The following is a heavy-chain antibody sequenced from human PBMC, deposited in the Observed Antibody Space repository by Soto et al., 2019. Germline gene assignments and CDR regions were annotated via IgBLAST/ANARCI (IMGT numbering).Heavy chain of an antibody. CDR3: ARGAYSSSWYLSYYYYGMDV. CDR1: DYTFAAYW. J-gene: IGHJ6*02. Sequence: PGESLKISCKGFDYTFAAYWIGWVRQMPGKGLEWMGVINPRDSDVKYSPSFQSQVTISADKSISTAYLQWSSLKASDTAMYYCARGAYSSSWYLSYYYYGMDVWGQGTTVTVSS. V-gene: IGHV5-51*01. D-gene: IGHD6-13*01. CDR2: INPRDSDV.